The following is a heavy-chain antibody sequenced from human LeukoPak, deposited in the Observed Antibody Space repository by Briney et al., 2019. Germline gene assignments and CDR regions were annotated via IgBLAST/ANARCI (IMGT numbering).Heavy chain of an antibody. J-gene: IGHJ4*02. CDR2: INHSGST. Sequence: KPSETLSLTCAVYGGSFSGYYWSWIRQPPGKGLEWIGEINHSGSTNYNPSLKSRVIISVDTSKNQFSLKLSSVTAADTAVYYCARGHPVVAATHWDYWGQGTLVTVSS. D-gene: IGHD2-15*01. CDR3: ARGHPVVAATHWDY. V-gene: IGHV4-34*01. CDR1: GGSFSGYY.